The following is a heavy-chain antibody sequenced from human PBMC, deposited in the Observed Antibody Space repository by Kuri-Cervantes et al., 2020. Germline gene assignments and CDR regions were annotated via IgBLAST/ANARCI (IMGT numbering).Heavy chain of an antibody. J-gene: IGHJ4*02. D-gene: IGHD3-3*01. CDR3: ARGSGRASDFGVVVPLDY. Sequence: ASVKVSCKASGYTFTSYGISWVRQAPGQGLEWMGWISAYNGNTNYAQKLQGRVTMTTDTSTGTAYMELRSLRSDDTAVYYCARGSGRASDFGVVVPLDYWGQGTLVTVSS. V-gene: IGHV1-18*01. CDR1: GYTFTSYG. CDR2: ISAYNGNT.